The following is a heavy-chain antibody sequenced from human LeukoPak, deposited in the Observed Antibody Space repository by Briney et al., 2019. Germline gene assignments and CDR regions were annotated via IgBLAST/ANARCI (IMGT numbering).Heavy chain of an antibody. D-gene: IGHD3-22*01. CDR3: ARHSSRGHYYDFDS. CDR1: GGTLITHY. Sequence: SVKVSCKASGGTLITHYTSWVRQAPGQGLEWMGRIVPMVGIANYAQKFQGRVTITADRSTNTAYMEVSSLKFEDTAVYYCARHSSRGHYYDFDSWGQGALVTVSA. CDR2: IVPMVGIA. V-gene: IGHV1-69*02. J-gene: IGHJ4*02.